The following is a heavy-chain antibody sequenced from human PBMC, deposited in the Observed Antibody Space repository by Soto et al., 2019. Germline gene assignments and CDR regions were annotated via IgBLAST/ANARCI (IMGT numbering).Heavy chain of an antibody. J-gene: IGHJ6*02. CDR3: ARESLSVGATTVYYGMDG. D-gene: IGHD1-26*01. Sequence: GASVKVSCKASGGTFSSYAISWVRQAPGQGLEWMGGIIPIFGTANYAQKFQGRVTITADESTSTAYMELSSLRSEDTAVYYCARESLSVGATTVYYGMDGWGQGTTVTVSS. CDR1: GGTFSSYA. V-gene: IGHV1-69*13. CDR2: IIPIFGTA.